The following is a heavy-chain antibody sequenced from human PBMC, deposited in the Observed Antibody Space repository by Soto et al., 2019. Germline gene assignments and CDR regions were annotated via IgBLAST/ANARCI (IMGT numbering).Heavy chain of an antibody. CDR2: IYHSGST. V-gene: IGHV4-38-2*02. CDR3: AREGIAAAGTRWFDP. CDR1: GYSISSGYY. Sequence: PSETLSLTCAVSGYSISSGYYWGWIRQPPGKGLEWIGSIYHSGSTYYNPSLKSRATISVDTSKNQFSLKLSSVTAADTAVYYCAREGIAAAGTRWFDPWGQGTLVTVS. J-gene: IGHJ5*02. D-gene: IGHD6-13*01.